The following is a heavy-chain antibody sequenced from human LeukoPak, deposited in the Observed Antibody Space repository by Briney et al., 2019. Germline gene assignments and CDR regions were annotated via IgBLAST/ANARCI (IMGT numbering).Heavy chain of an antibody. CDR1: GGSISSYY. CDR2: IYYSGST. CDR3: ARFGYYYDSSGYHARASDI. Sequence: SETLSLTCTVSGGSISSYYWSWIRQPPGKGLEWIGYIYYSGSTNYNPSLKSRVTISVDTSKNQFSLKLSSVTAADTAVYYCARFGYYYDSSGYHARASDIWGQGTMVTVSS. D-gene: IGHD3-22*01. J-gene: IGHJ3*02. V-gene: IGHV4-59*01.